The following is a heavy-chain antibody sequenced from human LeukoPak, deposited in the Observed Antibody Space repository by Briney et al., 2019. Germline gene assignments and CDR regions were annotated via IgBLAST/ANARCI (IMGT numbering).Heavy chain of an antibody. CDR2: IYTSGST. V-gene: IGHV4-4*07. Sequence: SETLSLTCTVSGDSISNYYWSWIRQPAGKGLEWIGRIYTSGSTNYNPSLKSRVTMSVDTSKDQFSLKLSSVTAADTAVYFCARRRGQSSGPSYYYFYMDVWGKGTTVTVSS. CDR3: ARRRGQSSGPSYYYFYMDV. CDR1: GDSISNYY. D-gene: IGHD2-8*02. J-gene: IGHJ6*03.